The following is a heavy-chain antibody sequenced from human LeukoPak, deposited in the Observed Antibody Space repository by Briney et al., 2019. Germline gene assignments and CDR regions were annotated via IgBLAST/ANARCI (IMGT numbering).Heavy chain of an antibody. CDR3: ASCVSSTSCYLRY. CDR2: INPNSRNS. CDR1: GYTLASYA. V-gene: IGHV1-8*03. D-gene: IGHD2-2*01. Sequence: ASVKCSSKASGYTLASYAINWVRQATGPGLEWMRYINPNSRNSGYAQQVQGRVSITRNISIGTAYMELSSLRSEDTSLYYCASCVSSTSCYLRYWGQGTLVTVSS. J-gene: IGHJ4*02.